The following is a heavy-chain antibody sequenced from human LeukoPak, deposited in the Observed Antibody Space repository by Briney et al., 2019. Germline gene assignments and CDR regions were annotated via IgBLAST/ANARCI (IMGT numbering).Heavy chain of an antibody. CDR1: GFTFSSYW. D-gene: IGHD2-2*01. Sequence: GGSLRLSCAASGFTFSSYWMHWVRQAPGKELVWVSRINSDGSSTSYADSVKGRFTISRDNAKNTLYLQMNSLRAEDTAVYYCARGRGSSTSCFPDYWGQGTLVTVTS. J-gene: IGHJ4*02. CDR2: INSDGSST. V-gene: IGHV3-74*01. CDR3: ARGRGSSTSCFPDY.